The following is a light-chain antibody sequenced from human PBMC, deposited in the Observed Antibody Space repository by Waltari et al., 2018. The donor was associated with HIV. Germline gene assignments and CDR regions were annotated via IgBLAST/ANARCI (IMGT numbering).Light chain of an antibody. V-gene: IGLV2-14*01. J-gene: IGLJ2*01. CDR3: SSYTSRSTLVL. CDR1: SRDAGGYNY. Sequence: QSALTQPASASGSPGQAIPISCTGTSRDAGGYNYVSWYQQHPGKAPKLMIYEVSNRPSGGSNRFSGSKSGNTASLTISGLQAEDESDYYCSSYTSRSTLVLFGGGTKLTVL. CDR2: EVS.